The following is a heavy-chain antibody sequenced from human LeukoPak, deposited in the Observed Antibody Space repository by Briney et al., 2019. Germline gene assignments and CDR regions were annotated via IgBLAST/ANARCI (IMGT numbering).Heavy chain of an antibody. CDR1: GGSISSYY. V-gene: IGHV4-59*08. Sequence: SETLSLTCTVSGGSISSYYWSWIRQPPGKGLEWIGYISYSGSTNYNPSLKSRVTISVDTSKNQFSLKLSSVTAADTAVYYCARLRYYDSSGYYPYYFDYWGQGTLVTVSS. CDR3: ARLRYYDSSGYYPYYFDY. J-gene: IGHJ4*02. D-gene: IGHD3-22*01. CDR2: ISYSGST.